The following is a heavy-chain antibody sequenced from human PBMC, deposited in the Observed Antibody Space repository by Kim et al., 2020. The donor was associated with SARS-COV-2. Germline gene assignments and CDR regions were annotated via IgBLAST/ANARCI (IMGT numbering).Heavy chain of an antibody. CDR3: ARDSYYYGSGGGMDV. Sequence: GGSLRLSCAASGFTFSSYGMHWVRQAPGKGLEWVAVIWYDGSNKYYADSVKGRFTISRDNSKNTLYLQMNSLRAEDTAVYYCARDSYYYGSGGGMDVWGQGTTVTVSS. J-gene: IGHJ6*02. V-gene: IGHV3-33*01. D-gene: IGHD3-10*01. CDR2: IWYDGSNK. CDR1: GFTFSSYG.